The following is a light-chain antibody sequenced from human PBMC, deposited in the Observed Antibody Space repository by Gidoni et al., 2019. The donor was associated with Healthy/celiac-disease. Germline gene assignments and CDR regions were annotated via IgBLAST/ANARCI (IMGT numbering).Light chain of an antibody. J-gene: IGKJ4*01. CDR2: DVS. V-gene: IGKV3-11*01. CDR1: QSVSSY. CDR3: QQRSNWPLT. Sequence: EIVLTQSPATLSLSPGERATLSCRASQSVSSYLAWYQQKPGQAPRLLIYDVSNRATGIPARFSGSGPGIDFTLPISSLEPEDFAVYYCQQRSNWPLTFGGGTKVEIK.